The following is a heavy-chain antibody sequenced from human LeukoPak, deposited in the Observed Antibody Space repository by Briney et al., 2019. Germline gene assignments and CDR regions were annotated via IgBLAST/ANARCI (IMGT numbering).Heavy chain of an antibody. CDR3: ARDGAPYGGSGSYYPLYYVDY. CDR2: IIPIFGTA. CDR1: GGTFSSYA. D-gene: IGHD3-10*01. V-gene: IGHV1-69*05. Sequence: SVKVSCKASGGTFSSYAISWVRQAPGQGLEWMGRIIPIFGTANYAQKFQGRVTITTDASTSTAYMELSSQRSEDTAVYYCARDGAPYGGSGSYYPLYYVDYWGQGTLVTASS. J-gene: IGHJ4*02.